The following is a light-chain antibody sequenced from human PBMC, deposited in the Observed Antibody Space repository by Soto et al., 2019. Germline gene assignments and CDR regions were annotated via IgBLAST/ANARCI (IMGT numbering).Light chain of an antibody. V-gene: IGLV1-44*01. Sequence: QLVLTQPPSASGTPGQRVTISCSGSSSNIGSNTVNWYQQLPGTAPKLLIYSNNQRPSGVPDRFSGSKSGTSGSLAISGLQSEDEADYYCAAWDDSLNGSWVFGTGTKVTVL. CDR2: SNN. CDR1: SSNIGSNT. CDR3: AAWDDSLNGSWV. J-gene: IGLJ1*01.